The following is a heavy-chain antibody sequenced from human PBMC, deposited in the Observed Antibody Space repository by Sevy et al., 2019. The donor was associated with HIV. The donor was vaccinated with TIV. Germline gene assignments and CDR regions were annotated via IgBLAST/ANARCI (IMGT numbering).Heavy chain of an antibody. CDR2: ISYDGSDK. CDR3: SRPRANYVDHYFFYAMDV. CDR1: GFAFTNYYA. Sequence: GGSLRLSCTASGFAFTNYYATHWVRQAPGKGLEWVALISYDGSDKFYADSVKGRFTITRDNFKNTLYLQMNGLTTEDTAVYYCSRPRANYVDHYFFYAMDVWGQGTTVTVSS. J-gene: IGHJ6*02. V-gene: IGHV3-30-3*01. D-gene: IGHD4-17*01.